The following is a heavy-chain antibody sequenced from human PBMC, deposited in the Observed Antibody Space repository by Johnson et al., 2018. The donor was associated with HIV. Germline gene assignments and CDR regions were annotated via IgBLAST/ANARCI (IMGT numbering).Heavy chain of an antibody. D-gene: IGHD1-26*01. V-gene: IGHV3-23*04. J-gene: IGHJ3*02. Sequence: VQLVESGGGVVQPGRSLRLSCAASKFIFSSYAMSWVRQGPGKGLEWVSGISGSGSSTHYAESVKGRFTVSSDNSKNTLYLQMNSLRAEDTAVYYCAREGAWEVRPGAFDIWGQGTMVTVSS. CDR3: AREGAWEVRPGAFDI. CDR2: ISGSGSST. CDR1: KFIFSSYA.